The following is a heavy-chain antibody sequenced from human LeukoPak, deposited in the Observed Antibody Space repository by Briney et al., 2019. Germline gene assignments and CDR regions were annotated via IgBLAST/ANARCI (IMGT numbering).Heavy chain of an antibody. J-gene: IGHJ6*04. CDR2: INWNGGST. CDR1: GFTFDEYG. V-gene: IGHV3-20*04. Sequence: GGSLRLSCAASGFTFDEYGMSWVRHAPGKGLEWVSGINWNGGSTGYADSVKGRFTISRDNAKNSLYLQMNSLRAEDTAVYYCAELGITMIGGVWGKGTTVTISS. D-gene: IGHD3-10*02. CDR3: AELGITMIGGV.